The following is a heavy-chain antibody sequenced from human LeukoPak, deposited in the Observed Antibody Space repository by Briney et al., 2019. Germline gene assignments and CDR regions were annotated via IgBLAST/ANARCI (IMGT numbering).Heavy chain of an antibody. Sequence: GASVKVSCEASGYTFTGYYMHWVRQAPGQGLEWMGWINPHSGGTSYAQKFQGRVTMTRDTSISTAYMELSSLRSEDTAVYYCARSAYYYDSSGYYRFRAFDNWGQGTMVTVSS. V-gene: IGHV1-2*02. J-gene: IGHJ3*02. CDR1: GYTFTGYY. CDR3: ARSAYYYDSSGYYRFRAFDN. D-gene: IGHD3-22*01. CDR2: INPHSGGT.